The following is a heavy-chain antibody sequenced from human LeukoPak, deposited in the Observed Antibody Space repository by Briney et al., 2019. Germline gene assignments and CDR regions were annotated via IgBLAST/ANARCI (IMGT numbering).Heavy chain of an antibody. CDR3: ARDGRYDILTGYYKAHWFDP. V-gene: IGHV3-7*01. CDR2: IKQDGSEK. J-gene: IGHJ5*02. CDR1: GFTFSSYW. Sequence: GGSLRLSCAASGFTFSSYWMSWVRQAPGKGLEWVANIKQDGSEKYYVDSVKGRFTISRDNAENSLYLQMNSLRAENTAVYYCARDGRYDILTGYYKAHWFDPWGQGTLVTVSS. D-gene: IGHD3-9*01.